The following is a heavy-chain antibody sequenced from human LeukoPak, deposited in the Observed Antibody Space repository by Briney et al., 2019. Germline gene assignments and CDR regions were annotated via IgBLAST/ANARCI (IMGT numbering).Heavy chain of an antibody. V-gene: IGHV4-34*01. CDR3: ARGRKWIQLWSLDY. Sequence: SETLSLTCAVYGGSFSGYYWSWIRQPPGKGLEWIGEINHSGSTNYNPSLKSRVTISVDTSKNQFSLKLSSVTAADTAVYYCARGRKWIQLWSLDYWGQGTLVTVSS. D-gene: IGHD5-18*01. J-gene: IGHJ4*02. CDR1: GGSFSGYY. CDR2: INHSGST.